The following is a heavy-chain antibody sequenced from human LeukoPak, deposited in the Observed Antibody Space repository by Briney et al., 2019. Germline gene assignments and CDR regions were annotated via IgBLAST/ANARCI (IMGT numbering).Heavy chain of an antibody. J-gene: IGHJ3*02. V-gene: IGHV3-13*01. Sequence: GRSLRLSCAASGFTFSRYDMHWVRQITGKGLEWLSNSGTVGDTYYPDSVKGRFTTSRENAKNSVYLQMDSLRVGDTAVYYCARTKPWPNNDVFDMWGQGTLVIVSS. CDR3: ARTKPWPNNDVFDM. D-gene: IGHD6-19*01. CDR1: GFTFSRYD. CDR2: SGTVGDT.